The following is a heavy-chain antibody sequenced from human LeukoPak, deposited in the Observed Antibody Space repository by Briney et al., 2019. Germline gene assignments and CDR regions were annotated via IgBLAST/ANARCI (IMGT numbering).Heavy chain of an antibody. D-gene: IGHD3-10*01. CDR2: IYVDGSA. J-gene: IGHJ3*02. Sequence: GGSLRLSCAASGFTVSGSYMAWVRQAPGKGLEWVSFIYVDGSARYTDSVKGRFTISRDTSMNSLYLQLNSLTAADTAVYYCAREVNHSFAIGGEGTMVTVFS. V-gene: IGHV3-53*01. CDR1: GFTVSGSY. CDR3: AREVNHSFAI.